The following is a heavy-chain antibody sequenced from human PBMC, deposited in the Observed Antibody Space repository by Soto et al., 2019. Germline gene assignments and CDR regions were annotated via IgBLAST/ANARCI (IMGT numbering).Heavy chain of an antibody. CDR3: ARHSVVGIDCSSTSCLGNFDY. J-gene: IGHJ4*02. V-gene: IGHV1-46*01. D-gene: IGHD2-2*01. CDR2: INPSGGST. Sequence: ASVKVTCKASGYTFTSYYMRWVRQAPGQGLEWMGIINPSGGSTSYAQKFQGRVTISVDTSKNQFSLKLSSVTAADTAVYYCARHSVVGIDCSSTSCLGNFDYWGQGTLVTVSS. CDR1: GYTFTSYY.